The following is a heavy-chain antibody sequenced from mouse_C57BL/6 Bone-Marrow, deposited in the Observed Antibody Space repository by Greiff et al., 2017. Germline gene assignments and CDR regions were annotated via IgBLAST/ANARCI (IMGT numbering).Heavy chain of an antibody. CDR1: GYAFSSSW. D-gene: IGHD1-1*01. CDR3: ARWLITTVRKFAY. J-gene: IGHJ3*01. V-gene: IGHV1-82*01. CDR2: IYPGDGDT. Sequence: VKLMESGPELVKPGASVKISCKASGYAFSSSWMNWVKQRPGKGLGWVGRIYPGDGDTNYNGKFKGKATLTADKSSSTAYMQLSSLTSEDSAVYFCARWLITTVRKFAYWGQGTLVTVSA.